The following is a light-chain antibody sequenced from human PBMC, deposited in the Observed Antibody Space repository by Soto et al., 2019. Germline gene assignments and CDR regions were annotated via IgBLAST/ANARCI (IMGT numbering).Light chain of an antibody. CDR2: SNN. Sequence: QLVLTQPPSASGTPGQRVTISCSGSSSNIGSNTVNWYQQLPGTAPKLLIYSNNQRPSGVPDRFSGSKSGTSASLAISGLQSKDEADYYCAAWDDSLNGNVVFGGGTKVTVL. J-gene: IGLJ2*01. CDR1: SSNIGSNT. V-gene: IGLV1-44*01. CDR3: AAWDDSLNGNVV.